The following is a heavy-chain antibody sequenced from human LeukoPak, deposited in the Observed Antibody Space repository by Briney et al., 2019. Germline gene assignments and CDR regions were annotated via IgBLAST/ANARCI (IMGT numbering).Heavy chain of an antibody. J-gene: IGHJ4*02. V-gene: IGHV3-11*01. Sequence: GGSLRLSCAASGFTFSDYYMSWIRQAPGKGLEWVSLISSTSPRAISYADSVKGRFTISRDNAKNSLYLQMNSLRAEDTAVYYCAKGNFIYDSSGRFFDYWGQGTLVTVSS. CDR3: AKGNFIYDSSGRFFDY. CDR1: GFTFSDYY. D-gene: IGHD3-22*01. CDR2: ISSTSPRAI.